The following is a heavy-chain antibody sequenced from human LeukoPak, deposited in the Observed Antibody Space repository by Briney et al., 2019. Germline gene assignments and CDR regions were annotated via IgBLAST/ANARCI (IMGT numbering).Heavy chain of an antibody. CDR1: GFTFSTHW. D-gene: IGHD3-10*01. V-gene: IGHV3-74*01. CDR3: ARGGRFGELSSSL. Sequence: GGSLRLSCEASGFTFSTHWMHWVRQAPGKGLAWVSRINTDGSSTTYADSVKGRFTIFRDNARNTLYLQMNSLRADDTALYFCARGGRFGELSSSLRGQGTLVTVSS. CDR2: INTDGSST. J-gene: IGHJ4*02.